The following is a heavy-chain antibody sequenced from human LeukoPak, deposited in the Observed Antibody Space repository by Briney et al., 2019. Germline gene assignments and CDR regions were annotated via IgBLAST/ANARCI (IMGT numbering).Heavy chain of an antibody. CDR2: IYYSGST. CDR1: GGSISSYY. V-gene: IGHV4-59*01. CDR3: ARGPTAGDPFYYFDY. J-gene: IGHJ4*02. Sequence: SETLSLTCTVSGGSISSYYWSWNRQPPGKGLEWIGYIYYSGSTNYNPSLKSRVTISVDTSKNQFSLKLSSVTAADTAVYYCARGPTAGDPFYYFDYWGQGTLVTVSS. D-gene: IGHD6-13*01.